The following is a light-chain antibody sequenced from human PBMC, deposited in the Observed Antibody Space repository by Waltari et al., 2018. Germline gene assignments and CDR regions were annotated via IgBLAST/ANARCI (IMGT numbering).Light chain of an antibody. CDR1: QSVLYSPNNYNY. CDR3: QQYYSTPFT. V-gene: IGKV4-1*01. Sequence: DIVMTQSPDSLAVSLGERATINCKSSQSVLYSPNNYNYLAWYQQKPGQPPNLLIYLASTRESGVPDRFSGSRSGTDFTLTISSLQAEDVAVYYCQQYYSTPFTFGPGTKVDIK. CDR2: LAS. J-gene: IGKJ3*01.